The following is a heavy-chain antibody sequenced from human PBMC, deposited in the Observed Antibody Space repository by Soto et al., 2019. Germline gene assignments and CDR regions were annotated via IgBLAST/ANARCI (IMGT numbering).Heavy chain of an antibody. D-gene: IGHD6-19*01. V-gene: IGHV3-30-3*01. Sequence: QVQLVESGGGVVQPGRSLRLSCAASGFIFSSYAMHWVRQAPGKGLEWVAVISYDGSNKYYADSVKGRFTISRDNSNNTLYLQMNSLRAEDTAVYYCVRPDIVAAYSSGWYGGYYFDYWGQGTLVTVSS. CDR3: VRPDIVAAYSSGWYGGYYFDY. CDR2: ISYDGSNK. CDR1: GFIFSSYA. J-gene: IGHJ4*02.